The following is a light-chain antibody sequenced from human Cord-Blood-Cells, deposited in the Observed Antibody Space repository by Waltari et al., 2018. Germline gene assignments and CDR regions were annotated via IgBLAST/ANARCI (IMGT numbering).Light chain of an antibody. Sequence: EIVLTQSQDFQFVTPKEKVTINCRAGQSIGSSLHLYQQKPDQSPKLLIKYASQSFSGVPSRFSGSGSGTDFTLTINSLEAEDAATYYCHQSSSVPQTFGQGTKVEIK. CDR1: QSIGSS. CDR3: HQSSSVPQT. V-gene: IGKV6-21*01. CDR2: YAS. J-gene: IGKJ1*01.